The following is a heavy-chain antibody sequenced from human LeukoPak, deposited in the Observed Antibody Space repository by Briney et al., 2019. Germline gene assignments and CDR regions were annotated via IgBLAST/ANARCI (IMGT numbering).Heavy chain of an antibody. Sequence: PGRSLRLSCAASGFTFSSYAMHWVRQAPGKGLEWVAVISYDGSNKYYADSVKGRFTISRDNSKNTLYLQMNSLRAEDTAVYYCAKAPRRDGYNLGYFDYWGQGTLVTVSS. CDR2: ISYDGSNK. D-gene: IGHD5-24*01. V-gene: IGHV3-30-3*01. J-gene: IGHJ4*02. CDR3: AKAPRRDGYNLGYFDY. CDR1: GFTFSSYA.